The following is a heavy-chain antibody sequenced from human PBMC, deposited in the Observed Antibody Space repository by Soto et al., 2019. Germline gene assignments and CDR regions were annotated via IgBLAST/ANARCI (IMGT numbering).Heavy chain of an antibody. V-gene: IGHV1-2*02. D-gene: IGHD5-12*01. CDR3: ARVSVDVPE. J-gene: IGHJ4*02. CDR1: GPTFIAYY. Sequence: QLVQSGAEVKKPGASVRVSCKTSGPTFIAYYIHWVRQAPGQGLEWMGWIDPKSGGTTYEQKFLGSVNMSRDTSINTAYMDLNRLTSDDTAVYYCARVSVDVPEWGQGTLITVSS. CDR2: IDPKSGGT.